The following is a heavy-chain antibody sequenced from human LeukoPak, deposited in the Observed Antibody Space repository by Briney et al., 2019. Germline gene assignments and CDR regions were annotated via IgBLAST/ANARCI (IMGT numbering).Heavy chain of an antibody. CDR2: IYYSGST. Sequence: SQTLSLTCTVSGGSISGGGYYWSWIRQHPGKGLEWIGYIYYSGSTYYNPSLKSRVTISVDTSKNQFSLKLSSVTAADTAVYYCARGMATTLDYWGQGTLVTVSS. J-gene: IGHJ4*02. V-gene: IGHV4-31*03. CDR1: GGSISGGGYY. D-gene: IGHD5-24*01. CDR3: ARGMATTLDY.